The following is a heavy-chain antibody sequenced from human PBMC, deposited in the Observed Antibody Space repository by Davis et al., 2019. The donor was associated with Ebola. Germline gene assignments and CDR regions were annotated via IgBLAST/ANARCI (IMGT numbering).Heavy chain of an antibody. CDR1: GFTFSSYS. J-gene: IGHJ4*02. CDR3: ARSRPTTVTRHRLYFDY. D-gene: IGHD4-17*01. V-gene: IGHV3-48*02. CDR2: ISSSSSTI. Sequence: PGGSLRLSCAASGFTFSSYSMNWVRQAPGKGLEWVSYISSSSSTIYYADSVKGRFTISRDNAKNSLYLQMNSLRDEDTAVYYCARSRPTTVTRHRLYFDYWGQGTLVTVSS.